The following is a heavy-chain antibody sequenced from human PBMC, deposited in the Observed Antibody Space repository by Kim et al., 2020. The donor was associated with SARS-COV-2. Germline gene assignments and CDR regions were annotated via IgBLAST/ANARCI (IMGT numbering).Heavy chain of an antibody. CDR2: VYYSGST. V-gene: IGHV4-59*08. D-gene: IGHD4-4*01. Sequence: SETLSLTCTVSGGSIGKYYWSWIRQPPGKGLEWIGFVYYSGSTTYSPSLKSRVTISTDTSNNQFFLQLTSMTAADTAVYYCASHWGDDYRKFYFDFWGQGTLVSVSS. J-gene: IGHJ4*02. CDR1: GGSIGKYY. CDR3: ASHWGDDYRKFYFDF.